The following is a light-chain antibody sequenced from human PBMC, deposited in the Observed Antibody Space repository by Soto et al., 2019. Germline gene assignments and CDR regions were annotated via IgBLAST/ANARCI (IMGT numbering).Light chain of an antibody. CDR2: EVS. Sequence: QSVLTQPASVSGSPGQSITISCTGTSRDVGAYDYVSWYQQHPGKAPKLMIYEVSNRPSGVSTRFSGSKSGNTASLTISGLQAEDEADYHCRSYTSRSTLLFGGGTKVTVL. V-gene: IGLV2-14*01. CDR1: SRDVGAYDY. CDR3: RSYTSRSTLL. J-gene: IGLJ2*01.